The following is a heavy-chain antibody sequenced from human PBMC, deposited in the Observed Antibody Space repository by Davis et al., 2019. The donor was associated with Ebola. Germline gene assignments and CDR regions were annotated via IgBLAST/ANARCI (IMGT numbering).Heavy chain of an antibody. J-gene: IGHJ4*02. Sequence: SETLSLTCTVSGGSTTSYYWRCIRQPPGKGLEWIGYIYYSGSTNYNPSLKSRVTISVDTSKNQFSLKLSSVTAADTAVYYCARRGNNSWYYYFDYWGQGTLVTVSS. CDR1: GGSTTSYY. V-gene: IGHV4-59*08. D-gene: IGHD6-13*01. CDR3: ARRGNNSWYYYFDY. CDR2: IYYSGST.